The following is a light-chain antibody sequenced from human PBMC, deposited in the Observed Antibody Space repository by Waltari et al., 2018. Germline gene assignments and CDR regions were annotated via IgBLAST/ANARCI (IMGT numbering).Light chain of an antibody. J-gene: IGLJ2*01. V-gene: IGLV2-14*01. CDR3: SSQSSTDVVL. Sequence: QSALTQPASVSGSPGQSVTIFCAGTSNDVGGYNSVPWYQEPPGQAPRVIFYEFSDRPSGVSDRFSDSKSGNTASLTISVLQAEDEADYYCSSQSSTDVVLFGGGTKLTVL. CDR2: EFS. CDR1: SNDVGGYNS.